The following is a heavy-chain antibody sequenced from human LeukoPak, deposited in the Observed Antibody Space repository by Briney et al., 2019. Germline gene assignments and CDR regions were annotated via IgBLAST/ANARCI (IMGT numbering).Heavy chain of an antibody. CDR2: IYSGGST. J-gene: IGHJ4*02. Sequence: PGGSLRLSCAASGFTVSSNYMSWVRQAPGKGLQWVSVIYSGGSTYYADSVKGRFTISRDNSKNTLYLQMNSLRAEDTAIYYCVTEVNSHGDFFAYWAQGIQVTVSS. D-gene: IGHD2-8*01. CDR3: VTEVNSHGDFFAY. V-gene: IGHV3-66*01. CDR1: GFTVSSNY.